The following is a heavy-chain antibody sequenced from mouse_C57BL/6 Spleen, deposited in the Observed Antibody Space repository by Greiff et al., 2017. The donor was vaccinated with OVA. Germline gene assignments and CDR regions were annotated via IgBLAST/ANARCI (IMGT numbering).Heavy chain of an antibody. CDR3: GKLYYSMDY. J-gene: IGHJ4*01. V-gene: IGHV5-17*01. CDR2: ISSGSSTI. Sequence: EVKLLESGGGLVKPGGSLKLSCAASGFTFSDYGMHWVRQAPEQGLEWVAYISSGSSTIYYADTVEGRFTISRDNAKNPLFLQMTRLRSEDAAKYYAGKLYYSMDYWGQGTSVTVSS. D-gene: IGHD1-3*01. CDR1: GFTFSDYG.